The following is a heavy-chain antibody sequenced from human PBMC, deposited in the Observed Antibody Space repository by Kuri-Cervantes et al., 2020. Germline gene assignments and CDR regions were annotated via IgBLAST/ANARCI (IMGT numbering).Heavy chain of an antibody. J-gene: IGHJ3*02. D-gene: IGHD3-10*01. CDR2: IYHSGST. V-gene: IGHV4-4*02. CDR1: GGSISSSNW. Sequence: GSLRLSCAVSGGSISSSNWWSWVRQPPGKGLEWIGEIYHSGSTNYNPSLKSRVTISIDTSKNQFSLRLNSVTAADTAVYYCARAFFEARGDWDDAFDIWGRGTLVTVSS. CDR3: ARAFFEARGDWDDAFDI.